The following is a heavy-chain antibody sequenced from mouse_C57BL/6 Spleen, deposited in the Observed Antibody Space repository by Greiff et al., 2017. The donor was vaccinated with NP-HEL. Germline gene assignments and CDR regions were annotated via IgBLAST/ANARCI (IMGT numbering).Heavy chain of an antibody. J-gene: IGHJ1*03. CDR2: IYPSDSET. D-gene: IGHD1-1*01. Sequence: VQLQQPGAELVRPGSSVKLSCKASGYTFTSYWMDWVKQRPGQGLEWIGNIYPSDSETHYNQKFKDKATLTVDKSSSTAYMQLSSLTSEDSAVYYCTRKYYGSSYLYFDVWGTGTTVTVSS. V-gene: IGHV1-61*01. CDR1: GYTFTSYW. CDR3: TRKYYGSSYLYFDV.